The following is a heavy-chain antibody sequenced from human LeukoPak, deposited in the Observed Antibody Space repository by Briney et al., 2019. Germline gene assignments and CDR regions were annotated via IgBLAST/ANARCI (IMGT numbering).Heavy chain of an antibody. J-gene: IGHJ4*02. CDR1: GGSISSGDYN. CDR3: TSRYYDFWSGYYGTIDY. CDR2: FYYSGST. V-gene: IGHV4-30-4*08. D-gene: IGHD3-3*01. Sequence: SQTLSLTCTVSGGSISSGDYNLSWIRQPPGKVLEWIGYFYYSGSTYYNPSLKSRVTISVDTSKNQFSLKLSSVTAADTAVYYRTSRYYDFWSGYYGTIDYWGQGTLVTVSS.